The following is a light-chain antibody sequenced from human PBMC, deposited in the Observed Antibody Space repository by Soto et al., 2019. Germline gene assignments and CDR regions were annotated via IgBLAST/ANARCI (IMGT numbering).Light chain of an antibody. CDR1: SSNIGSNT. J-gene: IGLJ2*01. Sequence: QSVLTQPPSASGTPGQRVTISCSGSSSNIGSNTVNWYQQLPGRAPKLVIYSNNQRPSGVPDRFSGSKSGTSASLAISGLQSEDEADYYCVAWDDSLNGYVVFGGGTQLTVL. CDR3: VAWDDSLNGYVV. CDR2: SNN. V-gene: IGLV1-44*01.